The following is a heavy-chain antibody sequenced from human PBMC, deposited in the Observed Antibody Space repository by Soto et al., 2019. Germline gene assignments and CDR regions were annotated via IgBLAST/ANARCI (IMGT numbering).Heavy chain of an antibody. CDR1: GYDFARHW. J-gene: IGHJ4*02. CDR3: ASGSRDCSGGSCYSH. Sequence: EVQLVQSGAEVKKPGESLKISCKASGYDFARHWIGWVRQLPAKGFEWMGIIYPVDSDTRYNPSFQGQVTISADQSITTAYLQWSSLRASDTAIYYCASGSRDCSGGSCYSHWGQGTLVTVSS. V-gene: IGHV5-51*01. D-gene: IGHD2-15*01. CDR2: IYPVDSDT.